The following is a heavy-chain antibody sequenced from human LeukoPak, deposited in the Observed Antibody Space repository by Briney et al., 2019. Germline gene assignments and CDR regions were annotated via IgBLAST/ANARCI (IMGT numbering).Heavy chain of an antibody. Sequence: PGGSLRLSCAASGFTFSSYAMSWVRQAPGKGLEWVSAISGSGGSTYYADSVKGRFTISRDNSKNTLYLQMNSLRAEDTAVYYCAKAALRFGESYFDYYYYYMDVWGKGTTVTVSS. CDR2: ISGSGGST. J-gene: IGHJ6*03. D-gene: IGHD3-10*01. V-gene: IGHV3-23*01. CDR1: GFTFSSYA. CDR3: AKAALRFGESYFDYYYYYMDV.